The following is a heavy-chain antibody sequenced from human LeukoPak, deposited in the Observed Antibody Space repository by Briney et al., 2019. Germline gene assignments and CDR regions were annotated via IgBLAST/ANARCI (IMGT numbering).Heavy chain of an antibody. CDR3: ARDFRDVDSVFYYYYMDV. CDR1: GGSISSHY. J-gene: IGHJ6*03. CDR2: IYYSGST. D-gene: IGHD4-17*01. Sequence: SETLSLTCTVSGGSISSHYWSWIRQPPGKGLEWIGYIYYSGSTNCNPSLKSRGTISIDTSKNQFSLKLSSVTAADTAVYYCARDFRDVDSVFYYYYMDVWGKGTTVTVSS. V-gene: IGHV4-59*11.